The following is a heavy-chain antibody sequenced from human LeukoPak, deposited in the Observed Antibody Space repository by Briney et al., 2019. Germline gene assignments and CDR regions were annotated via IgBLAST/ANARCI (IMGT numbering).Heavy chain of an antibody. CDR2: INPSGGST. CDR3: ARANIVVVVAATATHFDY. V-gene: IGHV1-46*01. Sequence: GASVKVSCKASGYTFTSYYMHWVRQAPGQGLEWMGIINPSGGSTSYAQKFQGRVTMTRDMSTSTVYMELSSLRSEDTAVYYCARANIVVVVAATATHFDYWGQGTLVTVSS. J-gene: IGHJ4*02. D-gene: IGHD2-15*01. CDR1: GYTFTSYY.